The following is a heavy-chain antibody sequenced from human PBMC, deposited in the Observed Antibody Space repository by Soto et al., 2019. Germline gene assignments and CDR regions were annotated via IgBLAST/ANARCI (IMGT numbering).Heavy chain of an antibody. CDR1: GGSISSYY. J-gene: IGHJ4*02. Sequence: SETLSLTCTVSGGSISSYYWGWIRQPPGKGLEWIGYIYYSGSTNYNPSLKSRVTISVDTSKNQFSLKLSSVTAADTAVYYCARRTGAVAADFDYWGQGTLVTVSS. V-gene: IGHV4-59*08. CDR3: ARRTGAVAADFDY. CDR2: IYYSGST. D-gene: IGHD6-19*01.